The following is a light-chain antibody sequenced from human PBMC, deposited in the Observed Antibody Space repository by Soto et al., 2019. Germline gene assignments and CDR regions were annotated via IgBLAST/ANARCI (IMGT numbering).Light chain of an antibody. V-gene: IGKV1-5*03. CDR3: QQYNSYSWT. CDR2: KAS. Sequence: DIQMTQSPPTLSASVGDRVTITCRASQSISSWLAWYQQKPGKAPKLLIYKASSLESGVPSRFSGSGSGTELTLTISSLQPDDFATYYCQQYNSYSWTFGQGTKVEIK. J-gene: IGKJ1*01. CDR1: QSISSW.